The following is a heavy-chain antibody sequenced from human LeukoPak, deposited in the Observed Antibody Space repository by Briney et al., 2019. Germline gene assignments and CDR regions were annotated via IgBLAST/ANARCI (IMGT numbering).Heavy chain of an antibody. D-gene: IGHD3-3*01. CDR3: AGAPYDFWSGYRDY. CDR2: IYTSGST. CDR1: GGSISSYY. J-gene: IGHJ4*02. V-gene: IGHV4-4*07. Sequence: SETLSLTCTVSGGSISSYYWSWIRQPAGKGLEWIGRIYTSGSTNYNPSLKSRVTMSVDTSKNQFSLKLSSVTAADTAVYYCAGAPYDFWSGYRDYWGQGTLVTVSS.